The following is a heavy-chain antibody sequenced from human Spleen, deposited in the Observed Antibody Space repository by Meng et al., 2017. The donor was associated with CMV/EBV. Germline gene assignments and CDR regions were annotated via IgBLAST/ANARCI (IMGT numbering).Heavy chain of an antibody. V-gene: IGHV4-34*01. CDR2: INHSGST. D-gene: IGHD3-10*01. Sequence: QQGGAGRVKPSGTFSLTWVFYGGSFSGYYWSWIRQPPGKGLEWIGEINHSGSTNYNPSLKSRVTISVDTSKNQFSLKLSSVTAADTAVYYCASSSPFGAYYFDYWGQGTLVTVSS. CDR3: ASSSPFGAYYFDY. CDR1: GGSFSGYY. J-gene: IGHJ4*02.